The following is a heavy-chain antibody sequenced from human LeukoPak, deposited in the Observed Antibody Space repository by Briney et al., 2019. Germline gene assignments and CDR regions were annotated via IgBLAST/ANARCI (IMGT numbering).Heavy chain of an antibody. CDR2: INTDGRST. J-gene: IGHJ4*02. D-gene: IGHD3-16*02. Sequence: GGSLRLSCAVSGFTFTNYWMHWVRQVPGKGLVWVSRINTDGRSTSYADSVKGRFTISRDNSKNTLYLQMNSLRAEDTAVYYCASTAFAFGGVIVDYWGQGTLVTVSS. CDR1: GFTFTNYW. CDR3: ASTAFAFGGVIVDY. V-gene: IGHV3-74*01.